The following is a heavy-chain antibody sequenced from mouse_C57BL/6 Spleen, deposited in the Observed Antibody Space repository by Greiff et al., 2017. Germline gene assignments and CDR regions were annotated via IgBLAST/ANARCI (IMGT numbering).Heavy chain of an antibody. Sequence: LVEPGASVKISCKASGYSFTDYNMNWVKQSNGKSLEWIGVINPNYGTTSSNQKFKGKATLTVDPSSSTAYMQLNSLTSEDSAVYYCANSNYDYAMDYWGQGTSVTVSS. CDR2: INPNYGTT. V-gene: IGHV1-39*01. J-gene: IGHJ4*01. CDR3: ANSNYDYAMDY. D-gene: IGHD2-5*01. CDR1: GYSFTDYN.